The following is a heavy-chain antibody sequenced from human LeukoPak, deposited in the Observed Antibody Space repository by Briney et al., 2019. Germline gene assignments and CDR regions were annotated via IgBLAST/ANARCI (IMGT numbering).Heavy chain of an antibody. V-gene: IGHV3-64D*06. D-gene: IGHD3-22*01. CDR1: GFIFSLYS. Sequence: GGSLRLSCSGSGFIFSLYSMHWVRQAPGRGLEYVSAISKNGGTTYYADSVKGRFTISRDNSKNTLFLQMNSLRPEDTAIYYCAKTIVVVITGVDYWGQGTLVTVSS. CDR3: AKTIVVVITGVDY. CDR2: ISKNGGTT. J-gene: IGHJ4*02.